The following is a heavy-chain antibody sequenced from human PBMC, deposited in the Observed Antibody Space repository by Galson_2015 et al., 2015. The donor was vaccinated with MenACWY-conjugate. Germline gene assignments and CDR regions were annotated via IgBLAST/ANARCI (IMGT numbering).Heavy chain of an antibody. Sequence: SVKVSCKASGYTFTSYYMHWVRQAPGQGLEWMGIINPGGGSRNYAQKFQGRVTMTRDTSAGTVYMELSSLRSDDTAVYFCARDGGTMEAPTHDAFDIWGQGTLVTVSS. CDR3: ARDGGTMEAPTHDAFDI. D-gene: IGHD3-16*01. V-gene: IGHV1-46*01. J-gene: IGHJ3*02. CDR1: GYTFTSYY. CDR2: INPGGGSR.